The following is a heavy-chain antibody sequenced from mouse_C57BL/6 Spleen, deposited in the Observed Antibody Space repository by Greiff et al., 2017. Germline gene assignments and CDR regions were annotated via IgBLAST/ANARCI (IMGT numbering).Heavy chain of an antibody. D-gene: IGHD1-1*01. Sequence: VQLQESGAELVRPGASVTLSCKASGYTFTDYEMNWVKQTPVHGLEWIGAIDPETGGTDYNQKFKGKAILTADKSSSTAYMELRSLTSEDSAVYYCTRSYYGSSQGDFDYWGQGTTLTVSS. CDR1: GYTFTDYE. V-gene: IGHV1-15*01. CDR2: IDPETGGT. J-gene: IGHJ2*01. CDR3: TRSYYGSSQGDFDY.